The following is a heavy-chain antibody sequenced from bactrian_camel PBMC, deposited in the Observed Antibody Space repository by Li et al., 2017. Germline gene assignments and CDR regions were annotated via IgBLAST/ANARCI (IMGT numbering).Heavy chain of an antibody. V-gene: IGHV3S53*01. Sequence: HVQLVESGGGSAQTGGSLRLSCVVSGDHRMVAWFRQAPGTTREGVAGLGDDGSTSYAEFAEGRFTISKDSKNTFYLQMNQLKPEDTAMYYCAASRWVTWARELLESDFHFWGQGTQVTVS. D-gene: IGHD1*01. CDR1: GDHRM. CDR2: LGDDGST. J-gene: IGHJ6*01. CDR3: AASRWVTWARELLESDFHF.